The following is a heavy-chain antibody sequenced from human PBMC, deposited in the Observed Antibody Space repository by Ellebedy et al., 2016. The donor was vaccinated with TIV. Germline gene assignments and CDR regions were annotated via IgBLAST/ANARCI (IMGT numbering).Heavy chain of an antibody. V-gene: IGHV3-7*01. CDR2: IYQDGSEK. J-gene: IGHJ5*02. D-gene: IGHD4-17*01. CDR1: GFSFRSYW. CDR3: ARRGSHGYYAVQVKNWFDR. Sequence: PGGSLRLSCAASGFSFRSYWMGWVRQAPGKGLEWVANIYQDGSEKYYVDSVKGRFTIARDNAKNSLYLQLNSLRVEDTAVYYCARRGSHGYYAVQVKNWFDRWGQGTLVTV.